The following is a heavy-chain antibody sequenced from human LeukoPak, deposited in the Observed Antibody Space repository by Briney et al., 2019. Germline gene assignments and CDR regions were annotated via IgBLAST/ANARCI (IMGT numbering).Heavy chain of an antibody. V-gene: IGHV4-34*01. J-gene: IGHJ4*02. CDR1: GGSFSGYS. Sequence: SETLSLTCAVYGGSFSGYSWTWIRQPPGKGLEWIGEINHGGSTNYNPSLKSRVTISVDTSKNQFSLNLNSVTAADTAVYYCARGRYCGSTSCPPGPYWGQGTLVTVPS. CDR2: INHGGST. CDR3: ARGRYCGSTSCPPGPY. D-gene: IGHD2-2*01.